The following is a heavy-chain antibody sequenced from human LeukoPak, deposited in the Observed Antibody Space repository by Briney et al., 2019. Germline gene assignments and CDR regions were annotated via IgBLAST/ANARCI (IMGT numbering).Heavy chain of an antibody. J-gene: IGHJ4*02. CDR1: GYTLTELS. Sequence: ASVKVSCKVSGYTLTELSMHWLRQAPGKGREWMGGFDPEDGETIYKQKFQGRVTMTEDTSTDTAYMELSSLRSEDTAVYYCATLPVRGVIGFDYWGQGTLVTVSS. V-gene: IGHV1-24*01. D-gene: IGHD3-10*01. CDR3: ATLPVRGVIGFDY. CDR2: FDPEDGET.